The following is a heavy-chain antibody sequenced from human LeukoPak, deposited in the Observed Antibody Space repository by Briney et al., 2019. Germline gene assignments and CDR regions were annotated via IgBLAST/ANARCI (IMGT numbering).Heavy chain of an antibody. Sequence: PSETLSLTCTLSGGSISSYYWSGIRQPAGKGLEWIGRIYTSGSTNYNPSLKSRVTMSVDTSKNQFSLKLSSVTAADTAVYYCARDLYSICWYNYYYYYMDVWGKGTTVTVSS. J-gene: IGHJ6*03. CDR3: ARDLYSICWYNYYYYYMDV. CDR2: IYTSGST. D-gene: IGHD6-19*01. CDR1: GGSISSYY. V-gene: IGHV4-4*07.